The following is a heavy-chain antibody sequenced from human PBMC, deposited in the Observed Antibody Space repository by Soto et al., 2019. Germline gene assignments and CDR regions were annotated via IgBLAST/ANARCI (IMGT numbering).Heavy chain of an antibody. CDR2: IYHSGST. CDR3: AGTKDPFDY. D-gene: IGHD2-8*01. V-gene: IGHV4-38-2*01. Sequence: KASETLSLTCAVSGYSISSGYYWGWIRQPPGKGLEWIGSIYHSGSTYYNPSLKSRVTISVDTSKNQFSLKLSSVTAADTAVYYCAGTKDPFDYWGQGTLVTVSS. CDR1: GYSISSGYY. J-gene: IGHJ4*02.